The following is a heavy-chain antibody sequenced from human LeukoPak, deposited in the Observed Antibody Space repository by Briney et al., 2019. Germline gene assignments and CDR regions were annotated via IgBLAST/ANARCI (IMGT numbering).Heavy chain of an antibody. CDR3: ARESRTYYDFWSGPLDFDY. CDR1: GYTFTSYG. J-gene: IGHJ4*02. Sequence: ASVNVSCKASGYTFTSYGISWVRQAPGQGLEWMGWISAYNGNTNYAQKLQGRVTMTTDTSTSTAYMELRSLRSDDTAVYYCARESRTYYDFWSGPLDFDYWGQGTLVTVSS. CDR2: ISAYNGNT. D-gene: IGHD3-3*01. V-gene: IGHV1-18*01.